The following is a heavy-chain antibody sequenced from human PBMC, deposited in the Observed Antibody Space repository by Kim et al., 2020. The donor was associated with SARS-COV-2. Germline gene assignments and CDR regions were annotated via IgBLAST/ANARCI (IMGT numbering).Heavy chain of an antibody. CDR3: ATWLQSHFDY. Sequence: GGSLRLSCRTSGFTFSHYSMSWVRQTPEKGLEWVATIDGPTTNTHYTDSVKGRFTISRDNSRDTLYLHMSSLRAEDTAIYYCATWLQSHFDYWGQGTLVT. V-gene: IGHV3-23*05. J-gene: IGHJ4*02. CDR1: GFTFSHYS. D-gene: IGHD4-4*01. CDR2: IDGPTTNT.